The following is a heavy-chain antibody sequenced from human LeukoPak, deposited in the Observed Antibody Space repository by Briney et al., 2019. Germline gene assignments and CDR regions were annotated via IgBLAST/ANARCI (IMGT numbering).Heavy chain of an antibody. CDR1: GGSISSGSYY. CDR3: ARGVGNWNRDRPRSHTNYYYYYYMDV. V-gene: IGHV4-61*02. CDR2: IYTSGST. Sequence: PSETLSLTCTVSGGSISSGSYYWSWIRQPAGKGLEWIGRIYTSGSTNYNPSLKSRVTISVDTSKNQFSLKLSSVTAADTAVYYCARGVGNWNRDRPRSHTNYYYYYYMDVWGKGTTVTISS. D-gene: IGHD1-1*01. J-gene: IGHJ6*03.